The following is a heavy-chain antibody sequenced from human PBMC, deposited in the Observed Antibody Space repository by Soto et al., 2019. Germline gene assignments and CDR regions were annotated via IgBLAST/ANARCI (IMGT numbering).Heavy chain of an antibody. V-gene: IGHV3-30*18. CDR1: GFTFSSYG. J-gene: IGHJ6*02. Sequence: GGSLRLSCAASGFTFSSYGMHWVRQAPGKGLEWVAVISYDGSNKYYADSVKGRFTISRDNSKNTLYLQMNSLRAEDTAVYYCAKDLSGWYYYYGMDVWGQGTTVTVSS. CDR3: AKDLSGWYYYYGMDV. CDR2: ISYDGSNK. D-gene: IGHD6-19*01.